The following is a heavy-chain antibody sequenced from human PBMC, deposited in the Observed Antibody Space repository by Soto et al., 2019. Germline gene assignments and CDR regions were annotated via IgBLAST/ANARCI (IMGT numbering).Heavy chain of an antibody. J-gene: IGHJ5*02. Sequence: QVQLQESGPGLVKPSQTLSLTCTVSGGSISSGGYYWSWIRQHPGKGLEWIGYIYYSGSTYYNPSLQSRVTLSVDTSKNQFSLKLSSVTAADTAVYYCARRSIAAAGWWFDPWGQGTLVTVSS. CDR3: ARRSIAAAGWWFDP. CDR1: GGSISSGGYY. CDR2: IYYSGST. D-gene: IGHD6-13*01. V-gene: IGHV4-31*03.